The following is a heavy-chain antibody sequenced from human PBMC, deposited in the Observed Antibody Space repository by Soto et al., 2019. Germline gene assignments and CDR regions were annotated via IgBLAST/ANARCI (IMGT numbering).Heavy chain of an antibody. V-gene: IGHV3-23*01. CDR3: ARGSDYGDYVDY. CDR1: GFTFSSYA. D-gene: IGHD4-17*01. CDR2: ISGSDRST. Sequence: PGGSLRLSCAASGFTFSSYAMTWVRQAPGKGLEWVSAISGSDRSTYYADSVKGRFTISRDNSKNTLYLQMNSLRAEDTAVYYCARGSDYGDYVDYWGQGTLVTVSS. J-gene: IGHJ4*02.